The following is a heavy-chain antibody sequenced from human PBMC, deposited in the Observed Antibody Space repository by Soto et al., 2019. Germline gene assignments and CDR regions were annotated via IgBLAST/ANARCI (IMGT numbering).Heavy chain of an antibody. V-gene: IGHV6-1*01. CDR3: ARGVAGTGFDL. CDR1: GDSLSSNTAA. Sequence: LYLTCAISGDSLSSNTAAWNWIRSSPSRGLEWLGRTYYRSNWRHDYAVSVKSRITVNPDTSKNHFSLQLNSVTPDDTAVYYCARGVAGTGFDLWGQGTLVTVSS. J-gene: IGHJ4*02. D-gene: IGHD6-19*01. CDR2: TYYRSNWRH.